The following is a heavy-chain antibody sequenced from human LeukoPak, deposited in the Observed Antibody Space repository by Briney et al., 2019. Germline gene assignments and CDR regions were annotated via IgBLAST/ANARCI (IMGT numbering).Heavy chain of an antibody. CDR2: ISAYNGNT. CDR1: GYTFTSYG. CDR3: ARDEKYYYDSSGYYQEYFQH. D-gene: IGHD3-22*01. V-gene: IGHV1-18*01. J-gene: IGHJ1*01. Sequence: GASVKVSCKASGYTFTSYGISWVRQAPGQGLEWMGWISAYNGNTNYAQKLQGRVTMTTDTSTSTAYMELRSLRSDDTAVYYCARDEKYYYDSSGYYQEYFQHWGQGTLVTVSS.